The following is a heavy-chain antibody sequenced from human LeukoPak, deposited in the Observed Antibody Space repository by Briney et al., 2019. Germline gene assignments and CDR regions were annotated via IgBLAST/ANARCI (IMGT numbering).Heavy chain of an antibody. CDR3: VRDRSYYDFWSPTRH. CDR2: IKQDGSEK. J-gene: IGHJ4*02. V-gene: IGHV3-7*01. D-gene: IGHD3/OR15-3a*01. Sequence: GGSLRLSCAASGFTFSSYWMSWVRHAPGKGLEWVANIKQDGSEKYYVDSVKGRFTISRDNAKNSLYLQMNSLRAEDTAVYYCVRDRSYYDFWSPTRHCGQGTLVTVSS. CDR1: GFTFSSYW.